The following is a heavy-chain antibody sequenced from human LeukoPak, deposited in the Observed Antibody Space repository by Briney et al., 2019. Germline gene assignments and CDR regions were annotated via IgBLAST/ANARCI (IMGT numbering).Heavy chain of an antibody. V-gene: IGHV1-18*01. J-gene: IGHJ4*02. CDR1: GYTFTSYG. CDR2: ISAYNGNT. Sequence: ASVKVSCKASGYTFTSYGISWVRQAPGQGLEWMGWISAYNGNTNYAQKLQGRVTMTTDTSTSTAYMELRSLRSDDTAVYYCARTSEPDYYDSSGYYLFDHWGQGTLVTVSS. D-gene: IGHD3-22*01. CDR3: ARTSEPDYYDSSGYYLFDH.